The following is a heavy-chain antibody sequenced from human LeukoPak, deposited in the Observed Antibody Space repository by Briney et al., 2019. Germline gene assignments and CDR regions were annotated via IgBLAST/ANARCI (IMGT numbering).Heavy chain of an antibody. J-gene: IGHJ5*02. CDR1: GGSISSGGYY. Sequence: PSETLSLTCTVSGGSISSGGYYWSWIRQHPGKGLEWIGYIYYSGSTYYNPSLKSRVTISVGTSKNQFSLKLSSVTAADTAVYYCARESGSSSTNWFDPWGQGTLVTVSS. D-gene: IGHD2-2*01. CDR3: ARESGSSSTNWFDP. CDR2: IYYSGST. V-gene: IGHV4-31*03.